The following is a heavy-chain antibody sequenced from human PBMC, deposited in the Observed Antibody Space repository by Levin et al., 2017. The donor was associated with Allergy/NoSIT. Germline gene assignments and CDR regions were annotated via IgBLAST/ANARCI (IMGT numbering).Heavy chain of an antibody. CDR1: GGSFSGYY. J-gene: IGHJ5*02. CDR2: INHSGST. CDR3: ARDGMVRGRHWFDP. V-gene: IGHV4-34*01. D-gene: IGHD3-10*01. Sequence: SETLSLTCAVYGGSFSGYYWSWIRQPPGKGLEWIGEINHSGSTNYNPSLKSRVTISVDTSKNQFSLKLSSVTAADTAVYYCARDGMVRGRHWFDPWGQGTLVTVSS.